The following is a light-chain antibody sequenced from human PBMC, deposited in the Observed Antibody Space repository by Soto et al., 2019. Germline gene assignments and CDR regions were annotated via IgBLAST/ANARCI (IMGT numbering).Light chain of an antibody. Sequence: QSALTQPASVFGSPGQSITISCTGTSSDVGGYNYVSWYQQHPGKAPKLMIYEVSNRPSGVSNRFSGSKSGNTASLTISGLQDEDEADYYCSSYTSSSTWLFGGGTKLTVL. J-gene: IGLJ3*02. CDR1: SSDVGGYNY. V-gene: IGLV2-14*01. CDR2: EVS. CDR3: SSYTSSSTWL.